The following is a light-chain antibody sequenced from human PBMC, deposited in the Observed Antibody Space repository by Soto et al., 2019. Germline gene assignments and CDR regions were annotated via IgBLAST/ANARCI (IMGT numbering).Light chain of an antibody. CDR1: QSISSY. V-gene: IGKV1-39*01. CDR2: AAS. Sequence: DIQMSQSPSSLSASVGDRVTVTCRASQSISSYLNWYQQKPGEAPKLLIYAASNLQSGVPSRFSGSGSGTDFTLTISSLQPEDFATYYCHQSYSIPRTFGQGTEVDI. J-gene: IGKJ1*01. CDR3: HQSYSIPRT.